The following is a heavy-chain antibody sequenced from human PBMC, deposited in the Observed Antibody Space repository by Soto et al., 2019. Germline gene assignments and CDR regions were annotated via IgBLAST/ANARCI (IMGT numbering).Heavy chain of an antibody. Sequence: ASVQVSCKASGYTFTSYYMHWVRQAPGQGLEWMGIINPSGGSTSYAQKFQGRVTMTRDTSTSTVYMELSSLRSEDTAVYYCARGRYYDSSGYTIFDYWGQGTLVTVSS. CDR2: INPSGGST. CDR1: GYTFTSYY. J-gene: IGHJ4*02. V-gene: IGHV1-46*01. D-gene: IGHD3-22*01. CDR3: ARGRYYDSSGYTIFDY.